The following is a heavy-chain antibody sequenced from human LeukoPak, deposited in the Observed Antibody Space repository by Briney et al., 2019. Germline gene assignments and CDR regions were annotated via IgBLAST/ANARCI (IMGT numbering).Heavy chain of an antibody. V-gene: IGHV1-18*01. CDR2: ISAYNGNT. CDR3: ARDGADYYGSGSYSDYYYGMDV. Sequence: GASVKVSCKASGYTFTSYGISWVRQAPGQGLEWMGWISAYNGNTNYAQKLQGRVTMTTDTSTSTAYMELRTLRSDDTAVYYCARDGADYYGSGSYSDYYYGMDVWGQGTTVTVSS. CDR1: GYTFTSYG. D-gene: IGHD3-10*01. J-gene: IGHJ6*02.